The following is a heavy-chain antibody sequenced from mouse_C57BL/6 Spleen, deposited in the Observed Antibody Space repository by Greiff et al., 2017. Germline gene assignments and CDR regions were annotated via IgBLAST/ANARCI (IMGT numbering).Heavy chain of an antibody. CDR2: INYDGSST. Sequence: EVQRVESEGGLVQPGSSMKLSCTASGFTFSDYYMAWVRQVPETGLEWVANINYDGSSTYYLDTLKSRFIISRDNAKNILYLQMSSLKSEDTATYYSARDTTGKGYFDYWGQGTTLTVSS. CDR1: GFTFSDYY. CDR3: ARDTTGKGYFDY. D-gene: IGHD1-1*01. V-gene: IGHV5-16*01. J-gene: IGHJ2*01.